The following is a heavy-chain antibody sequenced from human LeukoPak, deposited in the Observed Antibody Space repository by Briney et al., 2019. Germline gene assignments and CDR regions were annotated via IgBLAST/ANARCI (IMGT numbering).Heavy chain of an antibody. V-gene: IGHV3-30*03. CDR1: GFTVSSYY. CDR3: ARMGYDAFDI. D-gene: IGHD3-16*01. J-gene: IGHJ3*02. Sequence: GGSLRLSCVGSGFTVSSYYMSRVRQAPGKGLEWVAVISYDGSNKYYADSVKGRFTISRDNSKNTLYLQMNSLRAEDTAVYYCARMGYDAFDIWGQGTMVTVSA. CDR2: ISYDGSNK.